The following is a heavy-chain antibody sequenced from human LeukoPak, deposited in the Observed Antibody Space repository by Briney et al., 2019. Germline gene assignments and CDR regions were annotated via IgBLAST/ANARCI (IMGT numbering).Heavy chain of an antibody. Sequence: GGSLRLSCAASGFTFSNYWVHWVRQAPGKGLVWVSRINRDRSTTKYADSVKGRFTVSRDNAKNTLNLQMNSLRAEDTAVYYCARDKKSGESSEIDYWGQGTLVTVSS. J-gene: IGHJ4*02. D-gene: IGHD3-10*01. CDR1: GFTFSNYW. CDR2: INRDRSTT. CDR3: ARDKKSGESSEIDY. V-gene: IGHV3-74*03.